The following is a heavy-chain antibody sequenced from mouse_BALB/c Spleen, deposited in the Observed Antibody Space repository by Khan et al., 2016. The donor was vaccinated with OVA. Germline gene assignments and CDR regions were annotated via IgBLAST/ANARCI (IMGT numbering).Heavy chain of an antibody. V-gene: IGHV9-3*02. Sequence: QIQLVQSGPELKKPGETVKISCRTSGYTFTKYGMNWVNQAPGEGLKWMGWIDTNTGEPTYAEEFKGRFAFSLETSASTAYLQINNLKDEDTATFYCARTPHYKYNGVANWGQGTKVTVSA. CDR2: IDTNTGEP. CDR1: GYTFTKYG. CDR3: ARTPHYKYNGVAN. J-gene: IGHJ3*01. D-gene: IGHD2-14*01.